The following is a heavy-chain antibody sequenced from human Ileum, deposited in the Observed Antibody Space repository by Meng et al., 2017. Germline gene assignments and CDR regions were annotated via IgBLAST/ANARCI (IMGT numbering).Heavy chain of an antibody. CDR3: AADSPEAPPQVDY. D-gene: IGHD1-14*01. CDR2: IKSDGGTR. Sequence: GGSLRLSCAASGFPFSQSWMSWVRQTPGKGLEWVGRIKSDGGTREYAATVRGRFIISRDDSENTVYLQMDSLRTEDTGIYYCAADSPEAPPQVDYWGQGTLVTVSS. V-gene: IGHV3-15*01. CDR1: GFPFSQSW. J-gene: IGHJ4*02.